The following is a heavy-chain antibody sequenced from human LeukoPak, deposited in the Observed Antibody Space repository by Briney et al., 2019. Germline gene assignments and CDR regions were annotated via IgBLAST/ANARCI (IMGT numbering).Heavy chain of an antibody. D-gene: IGHD2-21*02. CDR3: ARAGAMVTRHFDY. V-gene: IGHV1-18*01. J-gene: IGHJ4*02. CDR2: ISGNNGDT. Sequence: ASVKVSCKAFGYSFTTYGMSWVRQAPGQGLEWMGWISGNNGDTNSAQKLQGRLTMSTDTSTSIAYMELRSLTSDDTAVYYCARAGAMVTRHFDYWGQGTLVTVSS. CDR1: GYSFTTYG.